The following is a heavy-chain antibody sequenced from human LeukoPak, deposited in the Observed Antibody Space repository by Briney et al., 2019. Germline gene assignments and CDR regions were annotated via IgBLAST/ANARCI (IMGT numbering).Heavy chain of an antibody. D-gene: IGHD6-6*01. CDR1: GFTFDDYA. V-gene: IGHV3-9*01. J-gene: IGHJ4*02. Sequence: GGSLRLSCAASGFTFDDYAMHWVRQAPGKGLEWVSGISWNSGSIGYADSVKGRFTISRDNSKNTLYLQMNSLRAEDTAVYYCAKVTEYSSSSFYFDYWGQGTLVTVSS. CDR3: AKVTEYSSSSFYFDY. CDR2: ISWNSGSI.